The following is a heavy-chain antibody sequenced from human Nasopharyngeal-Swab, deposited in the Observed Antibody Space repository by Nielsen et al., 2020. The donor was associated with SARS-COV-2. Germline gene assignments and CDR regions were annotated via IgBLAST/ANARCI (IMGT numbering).Heavy chain of an antibody. V-gene: IGHV3-72*01. D-gene: IGHD6-13*01. CDR2: SRNKANSYTT. J-gene: IGHJ6*02. Sequence: GESLKISCAASGFTFSAHYMDWVRQAPGKGLEWVGRSRNKANSYTTEYAASVKGRFTISRDDSKNSLYLQMSSLRTEDTALYYCARDLSSIWTSELGVWGQGTTVIVSS. CDR1: GFTFSAHY. CDR3: ARDLSSIWTSELGV.